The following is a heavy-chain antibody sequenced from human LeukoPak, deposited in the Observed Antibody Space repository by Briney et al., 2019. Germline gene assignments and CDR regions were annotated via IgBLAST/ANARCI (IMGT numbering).Heavy chain of an antibody. D-gene: IGHD6-13*01. CDR2: ISGTGSTT. CDR1: GFTFDDYA. Sequence: PGGSLRLSCAASGFTFDDYAMHWVRQAPGKGLEWVSYISGTGSTTYYADSVKGRFTISRDNAKNSLYLQMNSLRVEDTAVYYRARESPYSSSRPFDYWGQGTLFTVSS. CDR3: ARESPYSSSRPFDY. J-gene: IGHJ4*02. V-gene: IGHV3-48*03.